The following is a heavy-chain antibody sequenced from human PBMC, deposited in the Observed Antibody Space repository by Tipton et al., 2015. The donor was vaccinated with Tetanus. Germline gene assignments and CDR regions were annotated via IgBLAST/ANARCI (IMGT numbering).Heavy chain of an antibody. CDR3: AREADGRGGSCFSGDFDN. CDR1: GFIFSSYG. CDR2: SWYDGTDT. D-gene: IGHD2-15*01. V-gene: IGHV3-33*01. Sequence: SLRLSCAASGFIFSSYGIHWVRQAPGKGLEWVAVSWYDGTDTYYADSVKGRYTLSRDNSKNTLYLQMNSLRVEDTAVYYCAREADGRGGSCFSGDFDNWGQGTQVTVSS. J-gene: IGHJ4*02.